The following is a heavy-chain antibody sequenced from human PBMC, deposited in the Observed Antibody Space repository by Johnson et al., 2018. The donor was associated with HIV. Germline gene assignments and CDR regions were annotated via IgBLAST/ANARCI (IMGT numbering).Heavy chain of an antibody. CDR3: ARDQGELRRTHAFDI. CDR2: ISYDGSNK. CDR1: GFTFSTYW. J-gene: IGHJ3*02. D-gene: IGHD1-14*01. Sequence: QVQLVESGGGLVQPGGSLRLSCAASGFTFSTYWMNWVRQAPGKGLEWVAVISYDGSNKFYADSVKGRFTISRDNSKNTLYLQMNSLRHEDTAVYYCARDQGELRRTHAFDIWGQGTMVTVSS. V-gene: IGHV3-30*03.